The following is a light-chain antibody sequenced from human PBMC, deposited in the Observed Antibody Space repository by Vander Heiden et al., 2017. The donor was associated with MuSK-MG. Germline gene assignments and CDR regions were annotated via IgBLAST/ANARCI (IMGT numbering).Light chain of an antibody. CDR3: QQYNSYPIT. CDR1: QGISSW. V-gene: IGKV1D-16*01. J-gene: IGKJ5*01. CDR2: LAS. Sequence: DIQMTQSPSSLSAFVGDRVTITCRASQGISSWLVWYQQKPGKAPKSLIYLASTLQSGVPSRFVGGGSGTDFTLTISSLQPEDFGTYYCQQYNSYPITFGQGTRLEI.